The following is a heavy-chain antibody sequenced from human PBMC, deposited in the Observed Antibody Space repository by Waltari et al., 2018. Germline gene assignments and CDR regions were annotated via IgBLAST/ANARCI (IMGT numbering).Heavy chain of an antibody. Sequence: QVQLQESGPGLVKPSETLSLTCAVSGYSISSGYYWGWIRQPPGKGLEWIGSIYHSGSTYYTPSLKSLATISVDTSKNQFSLKLSSVTAADTAVYYCARLGNWFDPWGQGTLVTVSS. D-gene: IGHD1-26*01. J-gene: IGHJ5*02. CDR2: IYHSGST. CDR3: ARLGNWFDP. V-gene: IGHV4-38-2*01. CDR1: GYSISSGYY.